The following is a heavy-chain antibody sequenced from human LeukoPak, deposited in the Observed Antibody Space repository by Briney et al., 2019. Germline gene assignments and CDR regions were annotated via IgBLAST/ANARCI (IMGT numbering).Heavy chain of an antibody. CDR2: ISYDGNNE. CDR1: GFTFSSYG. V-gene: IGHV3-30*18. CDR3: AKEGYYGSGRFPDC. D-gene: IGHD3-10*01. Sequence: GRSLRLSCAASGFTFSSYGMHWVRQAPGKGLEWVAVISYDGNNEYYADSVKGRFTVSRDNSRNTLYLQMNSLRVEDTAVYYCAKEGYYGSGRFPDCWGQGTPVTVSS. J-gene: IGHJ4*02.